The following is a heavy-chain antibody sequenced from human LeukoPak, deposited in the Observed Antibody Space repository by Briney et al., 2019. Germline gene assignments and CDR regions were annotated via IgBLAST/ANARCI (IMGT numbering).Heavy chain of an antibody. V-gene: IGHV4-4*07. CDR2: IFTSGIT. Sequence: SETLSLACTVSGGSISIYYWNWIRQPAGKGLEWIGRIFTSGITNYNPSLKSRVTMSVDTSKNQFSLNLSSVTAADTAVYYCARESSGTYYNPQGYMDVWGKGTTVTVSS. J-gene: IGHJ6*03. CDR3: ARESSGTYYNPQGYMDV. D-gene: IGHD3-10*01. CDR1: GGSISIYY.